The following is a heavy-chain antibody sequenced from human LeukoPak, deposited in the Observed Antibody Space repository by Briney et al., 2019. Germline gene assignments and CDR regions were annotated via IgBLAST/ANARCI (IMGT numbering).Heavy chain of an antibody. D-gene: IGHD3-22*01. CDR3: AKASYDSSGYYPFDY. J-gene: IGHJ4*02. V-gene: IGHV3-9*01. CDR1: GFTFDDYA. CDR2: ISWNSGSI. Sequence: GGSLRLSCAASGFTFDDYAMHWVRHAPGKGLEWVSGISWNSGSIVYADSVKGRFTISRDNAKNSLYLQMNSLRAEDTALYYCAKASYDSSGYYPFDYWGQGTLVTVSS.